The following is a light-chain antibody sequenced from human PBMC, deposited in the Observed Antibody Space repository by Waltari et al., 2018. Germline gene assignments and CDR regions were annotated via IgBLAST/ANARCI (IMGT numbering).Light chain of an antibody. J-gene: IGKJ2*01. Sequence: DIQMTQSPSSLSASVGDRVTITCRASQTISSYLNWYQQKPGKAPNLLIYAASSLQTGVPSHFSGSGSGTDFTLNISGLQPEDFATYYCQQSYSTPYAFAQGTKVEIK. V-gene: IGKV1-39*01. CDR2: AAS. CDR1: QTISSY. CDR3: QQSYSTPYA.